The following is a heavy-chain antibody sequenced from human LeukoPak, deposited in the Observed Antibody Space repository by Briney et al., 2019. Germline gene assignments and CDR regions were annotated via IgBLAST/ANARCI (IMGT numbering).Heavy chain of an antibody. CDR2: IYYRGST. CDR3: ARDRQWLVPRSYYYGMDV. V-gene: IGHV4-39*07. D-gene: IGHD6-19*01. CDR1: GASISSSNYY. J-gene: IGHJ6*02. Sequence: SETLSLTCSVSGASISSSNYYWGWVRQPPGQGLEWIGSIYYRGSTDYNPSLKSRVTISVDTSKNQFSLRLTSVTAADTAVYYCARDRQWLVPRSYYYGMDVWGQGTTVTVSS.